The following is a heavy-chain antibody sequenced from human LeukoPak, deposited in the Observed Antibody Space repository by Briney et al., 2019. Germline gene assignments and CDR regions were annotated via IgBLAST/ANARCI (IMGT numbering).Heavy chain of an antibody. CDR1: GITLSNYG. V-gene: IGHV3-23*01. CDR2: LSGSAGGT. Sequence: GGSLRLSCGVSGITLSNYGMSWVRQAPGKGLEWVAGLSGSAGGTNYADSVKGRFTISRDNSKNTLFLQMDRLRAEDTAVYFCAKRGVVVRVFLVGFHKEAYYFESWGQGAQVTVSS. D-gene: IGHD3-16*02. CDR3: AKRGVVVRVFLVGFHKEAYYFES. J-gene: IGHJ4*02.